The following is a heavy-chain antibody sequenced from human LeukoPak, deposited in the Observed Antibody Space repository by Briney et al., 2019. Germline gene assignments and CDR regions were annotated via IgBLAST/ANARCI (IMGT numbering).Heavy chain of an antibody. CDR1: GFTFSNYA. D-gene: IGHD3-10*01. J-gene: IGHJ2*01. CDR3: AAQFITMVRGPADWYFDL. Sequence: PGGSLRLSCAASGFTFSNYAMSWVRQAPGKGLEWVSSISSSSSYIYYADSVKGRFTISRDNAKNSLYLQMNSLRAEDTAVYYCAAQFITMVRGPADWYFDLWGRGTLVTVSS. CDR2: ISSSSSYI. V-gene: IGHV3-21*01.